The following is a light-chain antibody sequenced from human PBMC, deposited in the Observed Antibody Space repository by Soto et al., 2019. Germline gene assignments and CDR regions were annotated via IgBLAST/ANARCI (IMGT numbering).Light chain of an antibody. CDR1: SSDIGTYDY. V-gene: IGLV2-8*01. CDR2: EVS. Sequence: QSALTQPPSASGSPGQSVTISCNGTSSDIGTYDYVSWYQHLPDKAPKLIIYEVSKRPSGVPDRFSGSKSSNTASLTVAGLQAEDEGDYYCCSYGGGNNFYVFGTGTKVTVL. J-gene: IGLJ1*01. CDR3: CSYGGGNNFYV.